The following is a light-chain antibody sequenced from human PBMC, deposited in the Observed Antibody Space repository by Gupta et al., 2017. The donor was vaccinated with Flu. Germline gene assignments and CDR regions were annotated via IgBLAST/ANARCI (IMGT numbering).Light chain of an antibody. Sequence: VSPGQPASISCKSSQTLLHDDGKTYLFWYLQKPGRPPHLLIYEGFNRFSRVPDRFIGSGSGTDFTLKISQVEPEDVGVYYCMQSIQLPGTFGQGTKLEIK. CDR2: EGF. CDR1: QTLLHDDGKTY. V-gene: IGKV2D-29*01. CDR3: MQSIQLPGT. J-gene: IGKJ2*01.